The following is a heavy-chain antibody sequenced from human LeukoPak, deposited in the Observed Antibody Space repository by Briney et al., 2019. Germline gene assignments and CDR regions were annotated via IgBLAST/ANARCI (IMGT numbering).Heavy chain of an antibody. D-gene: IGHD6-19*01. Sequence: ASVKVSCKASGYTFTSYGISWVRQAPGQGLEWMGWISAYNGNTNYAQKLQGRVTMTTDTSTSTAYMKLRSLRSDDTAVYYCARDWTAWYSSGWYKNWFDPWGQGTLVTVSS. CDR3: ARDWTAWYSSGWYKNWFDP. CDR2: ISAYNGNT. J-gene: IGHJ5*02. V-gene: IGHV1-18*01. CDR1: GYTFTSYG.